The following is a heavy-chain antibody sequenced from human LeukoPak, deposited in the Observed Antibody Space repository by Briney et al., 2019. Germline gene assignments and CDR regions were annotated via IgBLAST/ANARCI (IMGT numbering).Heavy chain of an antibody. D-gene: IGHD6-19*01. CDR1: GFTFSSYS. V-gene: IGHV3-21*01. CDR2: ISSSSSYI. CDR3: ARDFPTAVAGSFDY. J-gene: IGHJ4*02. Sequence: GRSLRLSCAASGFTFSSYSMNWVRQAPRKGLEWVSSISSSSSYIYYADSVTGRFTISRDNAKNSLYLQMNSLRAEDTAVYYCARDFPTAVAGSFDYWGQGTLVTVSS.